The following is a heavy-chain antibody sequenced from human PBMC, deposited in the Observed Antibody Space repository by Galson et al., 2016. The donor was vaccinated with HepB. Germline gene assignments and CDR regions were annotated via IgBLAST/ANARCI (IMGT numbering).Heavy chain of an antibody. CDR3: ARDRRSAYDSSGYGAFDI. Sequence: SVKVSCKASGYTFTSQYMHWVRQAPGQGLEWMGITKPSGGGTSHAQKVQGRVTMTRDTSTSTVYMDLRRLRSEETAVYDCARDRRSAYDSSGYGAFDIWGQGTMVTVSS. D-gene: IGHD3-22*01. V-gene: IGHV1-46*01. J-gene: IGHJ3*02. CDR2: TKPSGGGT. CDR1: GYTFTSQY.